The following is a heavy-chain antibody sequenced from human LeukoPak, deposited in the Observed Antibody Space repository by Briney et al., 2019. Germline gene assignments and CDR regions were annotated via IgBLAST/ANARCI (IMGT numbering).Heavy chain of an antibody. V-gene: IGHV4-59*01. CDR2: IYYSGST. D-gene: IGHD3-22*01. CDR1: LDSTTSNF. CDR3: ARFVVMEYYYYYGMDV. Sequence: PSETLSLTCTVSLDSTTSNFWSWSLQPPGKGLEWIGYIYYSGSTNYNPSLKSRVTISVDTSKNQFSLKLSSVTAADTAVYYCARFVVMEYYYYYGMDVWGQGTTVTVSS. J-gene: IGHJ6*02.